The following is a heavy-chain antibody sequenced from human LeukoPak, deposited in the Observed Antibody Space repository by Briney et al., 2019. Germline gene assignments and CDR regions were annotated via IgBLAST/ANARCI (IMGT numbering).Heavy chain of an antibody. Sequence: GGSLRLSCAASGFTFSSYEMHWVRQAPGKGLEWVSYISNSDSTIYYADSVKGRFTISRDNAKNSLYLQMNSLRAEDTAVYYCAELGITMIGGVWGKGTTVTISS. CDR3: AELGITMIGGV. V-gene: IGHV3-48*03. D-gene: IGHD3-10*02. CDR2: ISNSDSTI. J-gene: IGHJ6*04. CDR1: GFTFSSYE.